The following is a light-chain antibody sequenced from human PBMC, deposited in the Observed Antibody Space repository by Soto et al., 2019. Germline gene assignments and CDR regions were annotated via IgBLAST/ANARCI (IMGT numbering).Light chain of an antibody. CDR3: QHGGA. J-gene: IGKJ3*01. V-gene: IGKV3-15*01. CDR1: QSVGSN. Sequence: EIVMTQSPATLSVSPGERATLSCRATQSVGSNLAWYQQKPGQTPRLLIYGASTRATGIPARFSGSGSGTEFTLTISSLQSEDFAVYYCQHGGAFGPGTKVEIK. CDR2: GAS.